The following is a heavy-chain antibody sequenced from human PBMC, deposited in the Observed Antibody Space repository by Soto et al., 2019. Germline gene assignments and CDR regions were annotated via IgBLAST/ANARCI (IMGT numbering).Heavy chain of an antibody. V-gene: IGHV4-59*01. D-gene: IGHD2-15*01. CDR1: GGSMRNVY. CDR3: ARAHAPTLPFDY. Sequence: TSETLSLTCTASGGSMRNVYWSWIRQPPGKRLEWIGFIFHSGNAKYNPSLKSRVTISIDTSKSQFSLSLDSVTAADTAVYFCARAHAPTLPFDYWGLGTLVTVSS. CDR2: IFHSGNA. J-gene: IGHJ4*01.